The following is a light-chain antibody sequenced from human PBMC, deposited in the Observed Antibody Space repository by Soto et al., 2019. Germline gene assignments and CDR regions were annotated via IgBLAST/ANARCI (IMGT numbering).Light chain of an antibody. CDR1: SSDVGSYNL. CDR3: CSYAGSSTYV. V-gene: IGLV2-23*02. Sequence: QSVLTQPASLSGSPEQSIAISCTGTSSDVGSYNLVSWYQQHPGKAPKLMIYEVSKRPSGVSNRFSGSKSGNTASLTISGLQAEDEADYSCCSYAGSSTYVFGTGTKVTV. J-gene: IGLJ1*01. CDR2: EVS.